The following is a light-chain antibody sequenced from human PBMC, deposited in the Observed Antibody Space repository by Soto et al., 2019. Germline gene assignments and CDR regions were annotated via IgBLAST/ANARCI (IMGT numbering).Light chain of an antibody. Sequence: DIQMTQSPSSVSASVGDRVTITCRASQDISNWLAWYQQKPGKAPRLLIYAASSLQTGVPSRFSGSASGTEITLTITSLQPEDYATYYCQQGNSFPRTFGQGTKLEIK. CDR3: QQGNSFPRT. V-gene: IGKV1D-12*01. J-gene: IGKJ2*01. CDR1: QDISNW. CDR2: AAS.